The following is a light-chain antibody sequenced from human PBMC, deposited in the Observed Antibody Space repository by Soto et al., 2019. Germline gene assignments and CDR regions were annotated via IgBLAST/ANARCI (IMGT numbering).Light chain of an antibody. V-gene: IGKV1-27*01. Sequence: DIQMTQSPSSLSASVGDRVTITCRASQGIRNYLAWYQQKPGRVLKLLIYAASTLQSGVPSRFSGSGSGTDFTLTISSLQPEDVATYYCKHYISAPPTFGQGTKVEIQ. CDR1: QGIRNY. CDR2: AAS. J-gene: IGKJ1*01. CDR3: KHYISAPPT.